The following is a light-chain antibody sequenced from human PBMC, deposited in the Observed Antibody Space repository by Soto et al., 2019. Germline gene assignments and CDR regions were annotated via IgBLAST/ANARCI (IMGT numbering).Light chain of an antibody. J-gene: IGKJ4*01. CDR3: QQYDNWPLT. V-gene: IGKV3-15*01. CDR2: GAS. Sequence: EIVLTQSPATLSLSPGVRATLSCRASQSVYSNLAWYQQKPGQAPGFLIYGASTRASGIPARFSGSGSGTEFTLTISSLQSEDFAVYYCQQYDNWPLTFGGGTKVDI. CDR1: QSVYSN.